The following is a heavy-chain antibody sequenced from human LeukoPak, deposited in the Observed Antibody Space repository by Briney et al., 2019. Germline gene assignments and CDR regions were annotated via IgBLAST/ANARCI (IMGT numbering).Heavy chain of an antibody. Sequence: TGGSLRLSCAASGFTFSTYSMNWVRQAPGKGLEWVANIKQDGSEEVNVDSVKGRFTISRDNAKNSLFLQMNTLRAEDTAVYYCARDPYSSTWSYGMDVWGQGTTV. D-gene: IGHD6-6*01. CDR2: IKQDGSEE. V-gene: IGHV3-7*05. CDR3: ARDPYSSTWSYGMDV. J-gene: IGHJ6*02. CDR1: GFTFSTYS.